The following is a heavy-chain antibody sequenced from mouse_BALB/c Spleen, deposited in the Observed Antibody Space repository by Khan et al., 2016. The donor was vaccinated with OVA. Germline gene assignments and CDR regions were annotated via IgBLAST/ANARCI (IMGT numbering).Heavy chain of an antibody. V-gene: IGHV1S136*01. CDR2: IYPYNDDT. CDR3: DPVVGYCVSFAY. CDR1: GYTFTSYV. Sequence: VQLQQSGPELVKPGASVKMSCKASGYTFTSYVMHWVKQKPGLGLEWIGYIYPYNDDTKYNEKFKGKATLTSDKSSSTAYMELSSLTSEDSAVNYWDPVVGYCVSFAYWGQGTLVTVSA. D-gene: IGHD2-3*01. J-gene: IGHJ3*01.